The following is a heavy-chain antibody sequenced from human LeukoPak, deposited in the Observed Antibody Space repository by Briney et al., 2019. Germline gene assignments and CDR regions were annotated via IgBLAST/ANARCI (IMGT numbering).Heavy chain of an antibody. V-gene: IGHV1-69*05. Sequence: GASVKVSCKASGGTFSSYAISWVRQAPGQGLEWMGGIIPIFGTANCAQKFQGRVTITTDESTSTAYMELSSLRSEDTAVYYCATAKYGPGYNYFDYWGQGTLVTVSS. CDR1: GGTFSSYA. D-gene: IGHD5-24*01. CDR2: IIPIFGTA. J-gene: IGHJ4*02. CDR3: ATAKYGPGYNYFDY.